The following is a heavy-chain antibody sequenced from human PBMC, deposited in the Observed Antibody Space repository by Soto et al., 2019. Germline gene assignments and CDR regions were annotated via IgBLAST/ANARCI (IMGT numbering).Heavy chain of an antibody. CDR1: GGSISNSNYY. CDR3: ARVAFTGTSDY. Sequence: SETLSLTCTVSGGSISNSNYYWSWIRQHPGKGLEWIGYIHHSGTTYYNPSLKSRVTISVDTSNNHFSLNLSSVTAADTAVYYCARVAFTGTSDYWGQGTLVTVS. V-gene: IGHV4-31*03. CDR2: IHHSGTT. J-gene: IGHJ4*02. D-gene: IGHD3-16*01.